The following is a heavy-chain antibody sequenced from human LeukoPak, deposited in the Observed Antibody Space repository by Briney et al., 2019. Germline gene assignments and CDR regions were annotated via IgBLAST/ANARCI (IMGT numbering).Heavy chain of an antibody. V-gene: IGHV3-33*08. CDR2: IWFDGSNQ. CDR3: ARGLGYSYGYGIDY. CDR1: GFTLSNYW. Sequence: GGSLRLSCGTSGFTLSNYWMTWVRQAPGKGPEWVAIIWFDGSNQYYAESVEGRFTVSRDNSKNTLYLQMNSLRAEDTAVYSCARGLGYSYGYGIDYWGQGTLVIASS. J-gene: IGHJ4*02. D-gene: IGHD5-18*01.